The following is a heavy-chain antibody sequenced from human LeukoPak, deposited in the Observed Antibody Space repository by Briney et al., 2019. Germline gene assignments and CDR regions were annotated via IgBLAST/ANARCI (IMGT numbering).Heavy chain of an antibody. CDR1: GFTFSSYA. CDR2: ISGGGGST. J-gene: IGHJ1*01. V-gene: IGHV3-23*01. CDR3: AKIYYYDSSGYYYYFQH. Sequence: PGGSLRLSCAASGFTFSSYAMSWVRQAPGKGLEWVSAISGGGGSTYYADSVKGRFTISRDNSKNTLYLQMNSLRAEDTAVYYCAKIYYYDSSGYYYYFQHWGQGTLVTVSS. D-gene: IGHD3-22*01.